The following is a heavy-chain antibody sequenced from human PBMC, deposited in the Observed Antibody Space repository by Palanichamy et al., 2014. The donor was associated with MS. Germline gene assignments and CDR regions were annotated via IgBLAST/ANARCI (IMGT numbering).Heavy chain of an antibody. D-gene: IGHD2-15*01. Sequence: QVQLVESGGGVVQPGRSLRLSCAASGFTFSSYAMHWVRQAPGKGLEWVAVISYDGSNKYYADSVKGRFTISRDNSKNTLYLQMNSLRAEDTAVYYCARRSGYCSGGSCYRGWFDPWGQGTLATVSS. CDR1: GFTFSSYA. J-gene: IGHJ5*02. V-gene: IGHV3-30-3*01. CDR2: ISYDGSNK. CDR3: ARRSGYCSGGSCYRGWFDP.